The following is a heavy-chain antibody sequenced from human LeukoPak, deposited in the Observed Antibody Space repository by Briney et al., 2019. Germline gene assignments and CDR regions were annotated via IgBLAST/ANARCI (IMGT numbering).Heavy chain of an antibody. CDR3: ARAPGWRGFYFDY. J-gene: IGHJ4*02. CDR1: GGSISSSNW. CDR2: IYHSGST. V-gene: IGHV4-4*02. D-gene: IGHD6-19*01. Sequence: SGTLSLTCAVSGGSISSSNWWSWVRQPPGKGLEWIGEIYHSGSTNYNPSLKSRVTISVDKSKNQFSLKLSSVTAADTAVYYCARAPGWRGFYFDYWGQGTLVTVSS.